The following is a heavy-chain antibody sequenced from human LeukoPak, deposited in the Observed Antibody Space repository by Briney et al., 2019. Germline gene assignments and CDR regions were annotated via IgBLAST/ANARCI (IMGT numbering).Heavy chain of an antibody. CDR1: GGTVSSYA. CDR2: IIPILGIA. D-gene: IGHD6-19*01. V-gene: IGHV1-69*04. J-gene: IGHJ3*02. CDR3: ARAGAVAGTYDAFDI. Sequence: GASVKVSCKASGGTVSSYAISWVRQAPGQGLEWMGRIIPILGIANYAQKFQGRVTITADKSTSTAYMELSSLRSEDTAVYYCARAGAVAGTYDAFDIWGQGTMLTVSS.